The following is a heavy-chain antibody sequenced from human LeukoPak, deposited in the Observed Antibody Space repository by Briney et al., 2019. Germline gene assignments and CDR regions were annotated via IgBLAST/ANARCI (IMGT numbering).Heavy chain of an antibody. V-gene: IGHV3-30*03. CDR1: GFSFSNHG. D-gene: IGHD6-19*01. J-gene: IGHJ4*02. CDR3: AREATWGQWYFDH. Sequence: GTSLRLSCVASGFSFSNHGMHWVRQAPGKGLEWVSVIASDGGAKFYADSVKGRFTLSRDNSKNMFFLQMNFLTVEDTAIYYCAREATWGQWYFDHWGQGTPVTVSS. CDR2: IASDGGAK.